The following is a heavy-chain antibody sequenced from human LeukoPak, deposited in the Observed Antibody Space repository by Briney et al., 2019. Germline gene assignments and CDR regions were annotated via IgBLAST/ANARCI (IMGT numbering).Heavy chain of an antibody. CDR3: AKERRDGYNFAFDY. CDR2: IRYDGSNK. Sequence: GGSLRLSCAASGFTFSSYGMHWVRQAPGKGLEWVAFIRYDGSNKYYADSVKGRFTISRDNSKNTLYLQMNSLRAEDTAVYYCAKERRDGYNFAFDYWGQGTLVTVSS. CDR1: GFTFSSYG. V-gene: IGHV3-30*02. D-gene: IGHD5-24*01. J-gene: IGHJ4*02.